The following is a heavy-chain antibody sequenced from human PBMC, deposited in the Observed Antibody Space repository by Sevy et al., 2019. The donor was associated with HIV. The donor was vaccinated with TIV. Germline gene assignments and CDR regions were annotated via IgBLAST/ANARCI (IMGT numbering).Heavy chain of an antibody. V-gene: IGHV1-24*01. CDR2: FDPEDGET. CDR3: AIDRVIVGAGGYXFDP. J-gene: IGHJ5*02. D-gene: IGHD1-26*01. CDR1: GYTXTELS. Sequence: ASVKVSCKVSGYTXTELSMHWVRQAPGKGLEWMGGFDPEDGETIYAQKFQGRVTMTEDTSTDTAYMELSSLRSEDTAVYYCAIDRVIVGAGGYXFDPWGQGTLVTVSS.